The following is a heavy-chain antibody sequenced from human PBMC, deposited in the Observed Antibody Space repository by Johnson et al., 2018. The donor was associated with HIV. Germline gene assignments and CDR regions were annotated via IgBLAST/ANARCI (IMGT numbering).Heavy chain of an antibody. CDR2: INWNGGST. D-gene: IGHD1-26*01. J-gene: IGHJ3*02. V-gene: IGHV3-20*04. CDR1: GFTFDDYG. CDR3: ARDAPDSGSYHAFDI. Sequence: VQLVESGGGVVRPGGSLRLSCAASGFTFDDYGMSWVRQAPGKGLEWVSGINWNGGSTGYADSVKGRFTISRDNSKNTLYIQMNSLRAEDTAVYYCARDAPDSGSYHAFDIWGQGTMVTVSS.